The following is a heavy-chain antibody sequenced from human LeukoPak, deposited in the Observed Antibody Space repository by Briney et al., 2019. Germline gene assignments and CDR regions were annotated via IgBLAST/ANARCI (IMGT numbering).Heavy chain of an antibody. CDR1: GFTFSSYW. V-gene: IGHV3-23*01. CDR2: ISGSGRST. J-gene: IGHJ4*02. CDR3: ATDLRDILTDDLYWDY. D-gene: IGHD3-9*01. Sequence: GGSLRLSCAASGFTFSSYWMHWVRQAPGKGLEWVSTISGSGRSTYYAGSVRGRFTISRDNSKNTLYLQMNSLRAEDTAVYYCATDLRDILTDDLYWDYWGQGTLVTVSS.